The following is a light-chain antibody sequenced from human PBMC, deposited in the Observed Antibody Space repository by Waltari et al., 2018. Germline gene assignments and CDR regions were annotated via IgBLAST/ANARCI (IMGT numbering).Light chain of an antibody. CDR1: QSVSSAY. Sequence: EIVLTQSPGSLSLSPGEIATLSCRASQSVSSAYLAWYQHKPGQAPRLLIYGASSRATGIPDRFRGGGSGTDFTLTIDTLEPEDFAVYYCQQYGSSPRTFGQGTKVEI. CDR3: QQYGSSPRT. V-gene: IGKV3-20*01. J-gene: IGKJ1*01. CDR2: GAS.